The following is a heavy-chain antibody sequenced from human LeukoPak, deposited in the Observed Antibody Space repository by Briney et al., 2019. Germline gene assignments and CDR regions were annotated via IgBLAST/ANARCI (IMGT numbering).Heavy chain of an antibody. V-gene: IGHV4-34*01. CDR2: INHSGST. CDR1: GGSFSGYY. D-gene: IGHD2-2*01. J-gene: IGHJ4*02. CDR3: ARGGVPAAMFGKYYFDY. Sequence: SETLSLTCAVSGGSFSGYYWSWIRQPPGKGLEWIGEINHSGSTNYNPSLKSRVTISVDTSKNQFSLKLSSVTAADTAVYYCARGGVPAAMFGKYYFDYWGQGTLVTVSS.